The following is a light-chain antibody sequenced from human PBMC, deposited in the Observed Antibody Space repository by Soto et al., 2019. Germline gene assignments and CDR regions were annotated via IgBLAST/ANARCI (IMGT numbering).Light chain of an antibody. CDR2: WAS. V-gene: IGKV4-1*01. J-gene: IGKJ1*01. Sequence: DIVMTQSPDSLAVSLGERATINCKSSQSVLYSSNNKNYLAWYQQKPGQPPKLLIYWASTRESGVPDRFSGSGSGTDFTLTISSLHAEDVAVYYCQQYYSRTFGQGTKVEIK. CDR3: QQYYSRT. CDR1: QSVLYSSNNKNY.